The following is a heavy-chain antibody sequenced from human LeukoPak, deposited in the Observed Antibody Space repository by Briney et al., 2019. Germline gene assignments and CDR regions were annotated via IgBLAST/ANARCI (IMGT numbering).Heavy chain of an antibody. V-gene: IGHV3-7*04. CDR3: ARGTIAAAGYYYFDY. CDR2: IKQDGSEK. Sequence: PGGSLRLSCAASGFTFSSYWMSWVRPAPGKGLECVANIKQDGSEKYYVDSVKGRFTISRDNAKNSLYLQMNSLRAEDTAVYYCARGTIAAAGYYYFDYWGQGNQVTVSS. D-gene: IGHD6-13*01. J-gene: IGHJ4*02. CDR1: GFTFSSYW.